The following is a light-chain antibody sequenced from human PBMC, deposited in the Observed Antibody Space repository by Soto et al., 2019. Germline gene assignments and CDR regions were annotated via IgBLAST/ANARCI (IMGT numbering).Light chain of an antibody. Sequence: DIQMTQSPSTLPASVGDRVTITCRASQSINNWLAWYQQKPGKAPKLLIYKTSSLQSGVPSRFSGSGSGTEFTLTISCLQPDDFATYYCQQYNSYSVYTFGQGTKVEIK. CDR3: QQYNSYSVYT. V-gene: IGKV1-5*03. J-gene: IGKJ2*01. CDR2: KTS. CDR1: QSINNW.